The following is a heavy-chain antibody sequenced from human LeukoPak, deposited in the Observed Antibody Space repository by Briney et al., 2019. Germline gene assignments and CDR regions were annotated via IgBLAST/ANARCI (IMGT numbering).Heavy chain of an antibody. Sequence: PGGSLRLSCTGSGFTFGDFALGWVRQSLRGGLAWVGFIRSKAYGGTTEYAASVKGRFTISRDDSKSITYLQMNSLKSEDTAVYYCTTTRTITSIWYYFDYWGQGALVTVSS. CDR1: GFTFGDFA. CDR2: IRSKAYGGTT. D-gene: IGHD6-13*01. V-gene: IGHV3-49*04. CDR3: TTTRTITSIWYYFDY. J-gene: IGHJ4*02.